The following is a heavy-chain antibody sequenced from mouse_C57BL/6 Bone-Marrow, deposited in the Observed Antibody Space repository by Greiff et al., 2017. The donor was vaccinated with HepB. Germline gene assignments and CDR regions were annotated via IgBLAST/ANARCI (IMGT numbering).Heavy chain of an antibody. J-gene: IGHJ2*01. CDR2: IRNKANGYTT. CDR1: GFTFTDYY. CDR3: ASNYYGSSYSEY. Sequence: VQLKESGGGLVQPGGSLSLSCAASGFTFTDYYMSWVRQPPGKALEWLGFIRNKANGYTTESSASVKGRFTISRDNSPSILYLQMNALRAEDSATYYCASNYYGSSYSEYWGQGTTLTVSS. D-gene: IGHD1-1*01. V-gene: IGHV7-3*01.